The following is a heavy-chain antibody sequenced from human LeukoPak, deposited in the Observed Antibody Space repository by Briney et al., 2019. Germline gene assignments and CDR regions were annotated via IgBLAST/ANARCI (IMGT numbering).Heavy chain of an antibody. CDR1: GFTFSSYS. CDR2: ISSSSSHI. V-gene: IGHV3-21*01. CDR3: ARDVGIRDWFDP. D-gene: IGHD7-27*01. J-gene: IGHJ5*02. Sequence: PGGSLRLSCAASGFTFSSYSMNWVRQAPGKGLEWVSSISSSSSHIYYADSVKGRFTISRDNAKNSLYLQMNSLRAEDTAVYYCARDVGIRDWFDPWGQGTLVTVSS.